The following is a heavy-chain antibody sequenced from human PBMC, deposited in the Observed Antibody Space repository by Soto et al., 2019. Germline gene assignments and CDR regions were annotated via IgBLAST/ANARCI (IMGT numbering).Heavy chain of an antibody. CDR3: ASSGYETMSSLDY. J-gene: IGHJ4*01. CDR2: INAGNGNT. Sequence: DSVKVCFKASGYPLTSYAIHLVRQAPGQRLEWMGWINAGNGNTKYSQKFHVRVTITRDTSASTAYMELSSLRSEDTAVYYCASSGYETMSSLDYWGHGTMVTVSS. CDR1: GYPLTSYA. V-gene: IGHV1-3*01. D-gene: IGHD5-12*01.